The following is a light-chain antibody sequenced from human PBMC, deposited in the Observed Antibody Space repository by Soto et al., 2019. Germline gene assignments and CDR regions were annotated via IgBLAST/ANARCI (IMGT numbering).Light chain of an antibody. J-gene: IGKJ5*01. CDR2: DAP. CDR1: QSVSSY. V-gene: IGKV3-11*01. CDR3: QQRSNWFLT. Sequence: EIVLSQSLATLSLSPGERATLSCRASQSVSSYLAWYQQKPGQAPRLLIYDAPNRATGIPARFSGSGSGTDFTLTISSLEPEDFAVYFCQQRSNWFLTCGQRTRLEI.